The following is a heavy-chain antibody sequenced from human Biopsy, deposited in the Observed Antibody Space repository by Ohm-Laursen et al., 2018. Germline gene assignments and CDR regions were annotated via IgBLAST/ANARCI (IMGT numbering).Heavy chain of an antibody. CDR3: ARATNSTGWPYYYFYGMDV. Sequence: GTLSLTWAVSGYSIKSGYYWGWIRQPPGRGLEWIGNIYHSGSTYYNPSLKSRVTISVEKSKNQFSLRLNSVTAAGTAVYYCARATNSTGWPYYYFYGMDVWGQGTTVTVSS. V-gene: IGHV4-38-2*01. CDR1: GYSIKSGYY. J-gene: IGHJ6*02. CDR2: IYHSGST. D-gene: IGHD2/OR15-2a*01.